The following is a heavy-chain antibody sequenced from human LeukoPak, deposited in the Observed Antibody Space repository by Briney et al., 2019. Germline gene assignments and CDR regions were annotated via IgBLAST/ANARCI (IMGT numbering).Heavy chain of an antibody. J-gene: IGHJ4*02. CDR2: IIPIFGTA. CDR1: GGTFSSYA. Sequence: ASVKVSCKASGGTFSSYAISWVRQAPGQGLEGMGGIIPIFGTANYAHKFQGRVTITADESTSTAYMELSSLRSEDTAVYYCARGGYCSGGSCYDLGYWGQGTLVTVSS. V-gene: IGHV1-69*13. D-gene: IGHD2-15*01. CDR3: ARGGYCSGGSCYDLGY.